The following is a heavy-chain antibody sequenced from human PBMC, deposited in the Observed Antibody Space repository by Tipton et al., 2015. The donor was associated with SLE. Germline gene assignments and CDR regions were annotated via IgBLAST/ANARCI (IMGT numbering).Heavy chain of an antibody. J-gene: IGHJ4*02. Sequence: LRLSCAVYGGSFSGYYWSWIRQPPGKGLEWIGEINHSGSTNYNPSLKSRVTTSVDTSKNQFSLKLSSVTAADTAVYYCASRGGEDLDYWGQGTLVTVSS. V-gene: IGHV4-34*01. CDR2: INHSGST. CDR3: ASRGGEDLDY. CDR1: GGSFSGYY. D-gene: IGHD3-16*01.